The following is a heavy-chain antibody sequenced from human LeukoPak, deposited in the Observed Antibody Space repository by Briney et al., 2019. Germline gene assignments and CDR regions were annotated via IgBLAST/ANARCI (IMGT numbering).Heavy chain of an antibody. Sequence: PGGSLRPSCAASGFTFSDHYMDWVRQAPGKGREWVGRTRNKAKSYSTEYAASVKGRFTISRDDSKNSLYLQMNSLKTEDTAVYYCARVAAVVPAAIDYWGQGTLVTVSS. CDR1: GFTFSDHY. J-gene: IGHJ4*02. CDR3: ARVAAVVPAAIDY. CDR2: TRNKAKSYST. V-gene: IGHV3-72*01. D-gene: IGHD2-2*01.